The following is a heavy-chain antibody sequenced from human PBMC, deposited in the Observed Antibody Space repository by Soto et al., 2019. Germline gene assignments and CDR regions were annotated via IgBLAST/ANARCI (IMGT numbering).Heavy chain of an antibody. CDR3: ARREVTGSLGAKQFPADYNTALDV. D-gene: IGHD3-10*01. V-gene: IGHV1-69*06. CDR2: IIPIFGTA. J-gene: IGHJ6*01. Sequence: SWHRKTPGQWLEWMVWIIPIFGTANYAQKFQGRVKITADKSTSTDYMELSSLRSEDTAVYYCARREVTGSLGAKQFPADYNTALDVRRHWTTVTVSS.